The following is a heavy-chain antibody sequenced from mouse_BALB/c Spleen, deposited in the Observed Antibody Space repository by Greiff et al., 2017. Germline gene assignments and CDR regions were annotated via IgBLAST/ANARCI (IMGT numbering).Heavy chain of an antibody. D-gene: IGHD2-12*01. J-gene: IGHJ4*01. CDR2: IDPSDSET. CDR1: GYSFTSYW. Sequence: QVQLQQSGPQLVRPGASVKISCKASGYSFTSYWMHWVKQRPGQGLEWIGMIDPSDSETRLNQKFKDKATLTVDKSSSTAYMQLSSPTSEDSAVYYCARGYYKGYEGYAMDYWGQGTSVTVSS. CDR3: ARGYYKGYEGYAMDY. V-gene: IGHV1S127*01.